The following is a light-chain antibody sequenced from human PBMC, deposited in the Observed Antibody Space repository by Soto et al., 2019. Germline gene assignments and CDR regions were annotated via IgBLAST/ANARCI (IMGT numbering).Light chain of an antibody. CDR3: SSYAGSNNLV. Sequence: QSVLTQPASMSGSPGQSITISCTGTSSDVGSYNYVSWYQQHPGKVPKLMIYESSKRPSGVSDRFSGSKSGNTASLTISGLQAEDEADYYCSSYAGSNNLVFGGGTKLTVL. J-gene: IGLJ2*01. CDR2: ESS. CDR1: SSDVGSYNY. V-gene: IGLV2-23*01.